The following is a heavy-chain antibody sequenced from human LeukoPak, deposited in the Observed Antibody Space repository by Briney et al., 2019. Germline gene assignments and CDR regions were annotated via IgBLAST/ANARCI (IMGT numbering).Heavy chain of an antibody. V-gene: IGHV4-4*07. Sequence: PSETLSLTCSVSGDSISYFYWSWIRQAAGKGLEWIGRVSSSGSTDYNPSLKSRVTISVDKSKNQFSLKLSSVTAADTAVYYCASFRRNRDYFDYWGQGTLVTVSS. CDR3: ASFRRNRDYFDY. D-gene: IGHD1-14*01. J-gene: IGHJ4*02. CDR1: GDSISYFY. CDR2: VSSSGST.